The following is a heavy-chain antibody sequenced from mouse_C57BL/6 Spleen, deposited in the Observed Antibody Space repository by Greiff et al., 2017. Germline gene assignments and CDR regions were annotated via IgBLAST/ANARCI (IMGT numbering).Heavy chain of an antibody. V-gene: IGHV5-17*01. J-gene: IGHJ4*01. CDR1: GFTFSDYG. CDR2: ISSGSSTI. Sequence: EVKLVESGGGLVKPGGSLKLSCAASGFTFSDYGMHWVRQAPEKGLEWVAYISSGSSTIYYADTVKGRFTITRDNAKNTLFLQMTSLRSEDTAMYYCARRDYPYAMDYGGQGTSVTVSS. CDR3: ARRDYPYAMDY. D-gene: IGHD5-5*01.